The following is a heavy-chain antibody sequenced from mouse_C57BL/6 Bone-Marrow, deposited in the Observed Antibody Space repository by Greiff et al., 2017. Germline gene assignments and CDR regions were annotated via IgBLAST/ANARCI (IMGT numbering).Heavy chain of an antibody. CDR2: INPSSGYT. D-gene: IGHD1-1*01. CDR3: ARSYYYGSSHDYYAMDY. V-gene: IGHV1-7*01. Sequence: VQLQESGAELAKPGASVKLSCKASGYTFTSYWMHRVKQRPGQGLEWIGYINPSSGYTKYNQKFKDKATLTADKSSSTAYMQLSSLTYEDSAVYYCARSYYYGSSHDYYAMDYWGQGTSVTVSS. J-gene: IGHJ4*01. CDR1: GYTFTSYW.